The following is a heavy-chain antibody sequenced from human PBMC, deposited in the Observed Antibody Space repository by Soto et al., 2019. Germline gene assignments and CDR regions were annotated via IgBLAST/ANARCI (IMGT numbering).Heavy chain of an antibody. CDR3: VRDMQLWRLDS. V-gene: IGHV3-23*01. CDR1: EFTFSIYA. D-gene: IGHD2-15*01. Sequence: VRYTALEFTFSIYAMNWVRQASGKGLEWVSVISGSGGSTYYADSVKGRFTISRDNAKNTLYLHMNSLRAEDTAVYYCVRDMQLWRLDSWGKGTLVTV. J-gene: IGHJ4*02. CDR2: ISGSGGST.